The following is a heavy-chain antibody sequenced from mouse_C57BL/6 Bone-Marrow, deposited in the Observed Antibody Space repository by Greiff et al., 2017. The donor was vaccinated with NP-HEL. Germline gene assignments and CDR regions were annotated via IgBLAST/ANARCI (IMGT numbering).Heavy chain of an antibody. CDR1: GYTFTDYY. CDR2: IYPGSGNT. V-gene: IGHV1-76*01. CDR3: ARGRWLLLYFDY. D-gene: IGHD2-3*01. Sequence: VKLVESGAELVRPGASVKLSCKASGYTFTDYYINWVKQRPGQGLEWIARIYPGSGNTYYNEKFKGKATLTAEKSSSTAYMQLSSLTSEDSAVYFCARGRWLLLYFDYWGQGTTLTVSS. J-gene: IGHJ2*01.